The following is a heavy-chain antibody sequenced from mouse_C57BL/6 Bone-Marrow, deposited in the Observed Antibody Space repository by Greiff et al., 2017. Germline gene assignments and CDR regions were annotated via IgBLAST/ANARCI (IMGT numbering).Heavy chain of an antibody. D-gene: IGHD1-1*01. J-gene: IGHJ1*03. CDR1: GYTFTSYW. V-gene: IGHV1-52*01. Sequence: QVQLQQPGAELVRPGSSVKLSCKASGYTFTSYWMHWVKQRPIQGLEWIGNIDPSDSETHYNQKFKDKATLTVDKSSSTADMQLSSLTSEDSAVYYCARHGSSWNWYFDVWGTGTTVTVSS. CDR3: ARHGSSWNWYFDV. CDR2: IDPSDSET.